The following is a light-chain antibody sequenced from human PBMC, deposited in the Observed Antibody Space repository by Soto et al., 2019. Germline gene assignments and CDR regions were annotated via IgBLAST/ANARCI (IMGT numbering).Light chain of an antibody. J-gene: IGKJ2*01. V-gene: IGKV3-15*01. CDR1: QTVSSN. CDR3: QQHNNWPYT. CDR2: GAF. Sequence: EVVMTQSPATLSVSPGDSATLSCRASQTVSSNVAWYQQRPGQAPRLLIDGAFTRATGVPASFSGSRSGTEFTLTFSRPHSEDFALYYCQQHNNWPYTFGQGTKLEIK.